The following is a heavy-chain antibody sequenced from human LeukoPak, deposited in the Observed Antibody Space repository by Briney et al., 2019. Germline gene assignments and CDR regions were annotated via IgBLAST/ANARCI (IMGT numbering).Heavy chain of an antibody. CDR1: GFTFSNYW. V-gene: IGHV3-74*01. Sequence: GGSLRLSCAASGFTFSNYWMHWVRQGPGKGLVWVSRINGDGSITAYADSVKGRFTISRDSATNTLYLQMLSLRHGDTGVYYCARRRPETVATIDYWGQGTPVTVSS. D-gene: IGHD5-12*01. J-gene: IGHJ4*02. CDR2: INGDGSIT. CDR3: ARRRPETVATIDY.